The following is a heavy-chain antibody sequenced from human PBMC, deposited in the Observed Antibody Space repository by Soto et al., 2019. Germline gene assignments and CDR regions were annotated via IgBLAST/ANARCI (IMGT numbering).Heavy chain of an antibody. CDR2: IAPLFAPA. CDR3: ARGGTWYDHSGLSYHYTAKLDS. V-gene: IGHV1-69*12. CDR1: GGTFGGYG. D-gene: IGHD3-16*02. J-gene: IGHJ4*02. Sequence: QVQLEQSAAEVKKPWSSVKVSCKASGGTFGGYGLHWVRQAPGQGLEWMGGIAPLFAPANYAQKFQGRVTITGDASGGNVELRSLRPDETAVYFCARGGTWYDHSGLSYHYTAKLDSWGPGNRVTVSS.